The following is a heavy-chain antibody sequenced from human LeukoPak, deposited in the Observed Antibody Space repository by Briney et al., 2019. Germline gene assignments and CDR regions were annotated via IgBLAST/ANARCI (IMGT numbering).Heavy chain of an antibody. J-gene: IGHJ4*02. CDR3: ARGPTEALVGVY. CDR2: IYHSGST. Sequence: SETLSLTCTVSGGSISSGGYYWSWIRQPPGKGLEWIGYIYHSGSTYYNPSLKSRVTISVDRSKNQFSLKLSSVTAADTAVYYCARGPTEALVGVYWGQGTLVTVSS. V-gene: IGHV4-30-2*01. D-gene: IGHD2-21*01. CDR1: GGSISSGGYY.